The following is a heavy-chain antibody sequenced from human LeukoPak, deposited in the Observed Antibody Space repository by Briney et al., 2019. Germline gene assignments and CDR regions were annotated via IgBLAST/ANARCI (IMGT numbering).Heavy chain of an antibody. CDR3: ARGYPSYYYYMDV. V-gene: IGHV3-48*01. J-gene: IGHJ6*03. D-gene: IGHD2-15*01. CDR1: GFTFSSYS. CDR2: ISSSSSTM. Sequence: GGSLRLSCAASGFTFSSYSMNWVRQAPGKGLEWVSYISSSSSTMYYADSVKGRFTISRDNAKNSLYLQMNSLRAEDTAVYYCARGYPSYYYYMDVWGKGTTVTVSS.